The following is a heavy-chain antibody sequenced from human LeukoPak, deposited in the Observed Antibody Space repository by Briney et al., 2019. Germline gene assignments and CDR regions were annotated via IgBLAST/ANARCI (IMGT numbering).Heavy chain of an antibody. Sequence: PGGSLRLSCAASGFTFDDHTMYWVRQTPGKGLEWVSLINWDGGVTYYMDSVKGRFTISRDNSKNSLYLQMISLRTEDTAMYYCAKATATVTTLSAFDYWGRGTLVTVS. CDR3: AKATATVTTLSAFDY. CDR1: GFTFDDHT. J-gene: IGHJ4*02. V-gene: IGHV3-43*01. CDR2: INWDGGVT. D-gene: IGHD4-17*01.